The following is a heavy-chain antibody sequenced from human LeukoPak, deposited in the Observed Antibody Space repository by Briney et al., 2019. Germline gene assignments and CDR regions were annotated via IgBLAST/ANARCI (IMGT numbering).Heavy chain of an antibody. CDR1: GGSISSSSYY. V-gene: IGHV4-39*01. CDR3: ARNNYYDSSGYPYYFDY. D-gene: IGHD3-22*01. CDR2: INYSGST. J-gene: IGHJ4*02. Sequence: SETLSLTCTVSGGSISSSSYYWGWIRQPPGKGLEWIGSINYSGSTCYNPSLKSRVTISVDTSKSQFSLRLSSVSAADTAVYNCARNNYYDSSGYPYYFDYWGQGTLVTVSS.